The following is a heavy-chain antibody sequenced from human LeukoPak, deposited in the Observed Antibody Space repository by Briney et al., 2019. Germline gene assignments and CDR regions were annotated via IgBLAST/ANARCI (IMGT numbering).Heavy chain of an antibody. V-gene: IGHV1-3*01. D-gene: IGHD4-17*01. J-gene: IGHJ4*02. CDR2: INAGNGNT. CDR3: ARALDYGDYFDY. CDR1: GYTFTIYA. Sequence: GASVNVSFKASGYTFTIYAMHWVRQAPGQRLEWMGWINAGNGNTKYSQKFQGRVTITRDTSASTAYMELSSLRSEDTAVYYCARALDYGDYFDYWGQGTLVTVSS.